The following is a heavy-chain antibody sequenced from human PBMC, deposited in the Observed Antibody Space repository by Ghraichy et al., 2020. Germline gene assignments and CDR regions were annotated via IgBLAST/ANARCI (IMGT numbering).Heavy chain of an antibody. D-gene: IGHD1-1*01. CDR3: AREVPHNCWFDP. V-gene: IGHV1-46*01. CDR2: INPKNGGT. Sequence: ASVKVSCKASGYTFTNYFMHWVRQAPGQGFEWMGMINPKNGGTNYPQKFQGRVTMTRDTSTSTVYMDLSSLTSDDTAVYFCAREVPHNCWFDPWGQGTLVSVTS. CDR1: GYTFTNYF. J-gene: IGHJ5*02.